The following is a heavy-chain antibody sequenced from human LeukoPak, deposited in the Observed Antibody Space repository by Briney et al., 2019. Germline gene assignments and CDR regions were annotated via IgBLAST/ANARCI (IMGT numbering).Heavy chain of an antibody. CDR3: ARVHQQLALHSFDI. D-gene: IGHD6-13*01. CDR1: GGSFSGYY. V-gene: IGHV4-34*01. Sequence: PSETLSLTCAVYGGSFSGYYWTWIRQSPGKGLEWIGEINHSGNTKYNPSLKSRATISIDTSKNQVSLKIRSVTAADRAVYYCARVHQQLALHSFDIWGQGTTVTVSS. J-gene: IGHJ3*02. CDR2: INHSGNT.